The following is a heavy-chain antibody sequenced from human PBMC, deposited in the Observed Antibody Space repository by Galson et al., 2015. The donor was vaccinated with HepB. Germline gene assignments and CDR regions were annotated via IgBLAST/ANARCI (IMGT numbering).Heavy chain of an antibody. V-gene: IGHV3-7*03. CDR2: IKQDGSEK. CDR3: ARREKRSSSWPKLNWFDP. Sequence: SLRLSCAASGFTFSSYWMSWVRQAPGKGLEWVANIKQDGSEKYYVDSVKGRFTISRDNAKNSLYLQMNSLRAEDTAVYYCARREKRSSSWPKLNWFDPWGQGTLVTVSS. CDR1: GFTFSSYW. D-gene: IGHD6-13*01. J-gene: IGHJ5*02.